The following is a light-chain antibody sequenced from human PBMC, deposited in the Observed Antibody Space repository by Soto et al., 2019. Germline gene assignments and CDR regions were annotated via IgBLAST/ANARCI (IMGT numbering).Light chain of an antibody. Sequence: DIVMTQSPDSLAVSLGERATINCKSSQSVLYSSNNLNYLAWFQQKPGQPPKLLIYRASTRESGVPDRFSGSGSGTDFTLTISSLQAEDVAVYYCQQYHSTPITFGQGTKVEIK. CDR3: QQYHSTPIT. V-gene: IGKV4-1*01. J-gene: IGKJ1*01. CDR1: QSVLYSSNNLNY. CDR2: RAS.